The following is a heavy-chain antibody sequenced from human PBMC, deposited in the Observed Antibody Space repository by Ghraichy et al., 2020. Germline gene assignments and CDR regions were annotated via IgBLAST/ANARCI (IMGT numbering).Heavy chain of an antibody. CDR1: GFTFSSYE. J-gene: IGHJ4*02. V-gene: IGHV3-48*03. D-gene: IGHD2-15*01. Sequence: GGSLRLSCAASGFTFSSYEMNWVRQAPGKGLEWVSYISSSGSTIYYADSVKGRFTISRDNAKNSLYLQMNSLRAEDTAVYYCARGNTGYCSGGSCYDAPFDYWGQGTLVTVSS. CDR3: ARGNTGYCSGGSCYDAPFDY. CDR2: ISSSGSTI.